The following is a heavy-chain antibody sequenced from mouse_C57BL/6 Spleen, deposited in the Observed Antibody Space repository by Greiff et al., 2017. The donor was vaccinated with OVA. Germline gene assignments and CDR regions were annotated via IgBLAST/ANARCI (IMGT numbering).Heavy chain of an antibody. Sequence: VQLQQSVAELVRPGASVKLSCTASGFNIKNTYMHWVKQRPEQGLEWIGRIAPANGNTKYAPQFQGKATITADPSSNTAYLPLSSLTSEDTAIYYCARSPTIYYDYGYFVYWGQGTTLTVSS. CDR3: ARSPTIYYDYGYFVY. D-gene: IGHD2-4*01. J-gene: IGHJ2*01. V-gene: IGHV14-3*01. CDR2: IAPANGNT. CDR1: GFNIKNTY.